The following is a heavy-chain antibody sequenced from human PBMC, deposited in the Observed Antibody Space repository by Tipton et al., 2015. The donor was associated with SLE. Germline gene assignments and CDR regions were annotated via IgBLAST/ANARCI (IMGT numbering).Heavy chain of an antibody. J-gene: IGHJ4*02. D-gene: IGHD6-13*01. CDR1: GFSFSSYA. CDR3: ARDPVGYSSSWYRYYFDY. CDR2: ISYDGINK. V-gene: IGHV3-30-3*01. Sequence: SLRLSCAASGFSFSSYAMHWVRQAPGKGLEWVALISYDGINKYYADSVKGRFTISRDNSKNTLYLQMNSLRAEDTAVYYCARDPVGYSSSWYRYYFDYWGQGTLVTVSS.